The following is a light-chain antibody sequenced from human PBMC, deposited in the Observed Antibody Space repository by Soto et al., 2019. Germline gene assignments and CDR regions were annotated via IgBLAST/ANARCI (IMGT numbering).Light chain of an antibody. J-gene: IGKJ4*01. Sequence: DIQMTQSPSSLSASVGDRVTITCRASQGIMNFLAWYQQKPGKVPKILIYAASTLQSGVPYRFSGSGSGTDFTLTISSLQPEDVATYYCQKYDSATLPFGGGTTVEIK. CDR2: AAS. V-gene: IGKV1-27*01. CDR3: QKYDSATLP. CDR1: QGIMNF.